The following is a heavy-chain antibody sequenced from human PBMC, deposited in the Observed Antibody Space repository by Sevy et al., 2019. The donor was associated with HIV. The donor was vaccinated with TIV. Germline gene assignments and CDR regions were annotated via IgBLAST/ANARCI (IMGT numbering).Heavy chain of an antibody. CDR1: GFTFSTYW. Sequence: GGSLRLSCGASGFTFSTYWMHWVRQAPGKGLVWVARIYRDGSSIRYADFVKGRFTTSRANAKDTLYLHMNSLRAEDTAVYYCAREGQYYDGGGSYTPFDYWGQGLLVTVSS. CDR2: IYRDGSSI. V-gene: IGHV3-74*01. CDR3: AREGQYYDGGGSYTPFDY. D-gene: IGHD3-22*01. J-gene: IGHJ4*02.